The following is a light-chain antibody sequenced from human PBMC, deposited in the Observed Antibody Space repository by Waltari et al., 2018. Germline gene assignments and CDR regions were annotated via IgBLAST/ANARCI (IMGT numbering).Light chain of an antibody. V-gene: IGKV2-30*02. CDR2: KVS. CDR1: QSLVHSDGKTY. CDR3: MQGTHWPPWT. Sequence: DVVMTQSPLSLPVTLGQPASISCTSSQSLVHSDGKTYLTWFQQRPGQSPRRLIYKVSNRDSGVPDRFSGSGSGTDFTLKISRVEAEDVGVYYCMQGTHWPPWTFGQGTKVEIK. J-gene: IGKJ1*01.